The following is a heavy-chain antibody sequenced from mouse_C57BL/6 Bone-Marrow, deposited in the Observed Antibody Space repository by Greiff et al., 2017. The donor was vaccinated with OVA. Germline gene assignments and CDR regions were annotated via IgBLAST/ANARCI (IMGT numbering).Heavy chain of an antibody. CDR3: ARDHEVGPFDY. D-gene: IGHD4-1*01. V-gene: IGHV3-6*01. Sequence: EVQLQQSGPGLVKPSQSLSLTCSVTGYSITSGYYWNWIRQFPGNKLEWMGYISYDGSNNYNPSLKNRISITRDTSKNQFFLKLNSVTTEDTATYYCARDHEVGPFDYWGQGTTLTVSS. J-gene: IGHJ2*01. CDR1: GYSITSGYY. CDR2: ISYDGSN.